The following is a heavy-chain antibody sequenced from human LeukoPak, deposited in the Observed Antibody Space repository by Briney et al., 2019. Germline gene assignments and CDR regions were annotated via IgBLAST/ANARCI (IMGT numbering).Heavy chain of an antibody. V-gene: IGHV4-4*02. J-gene: IGHJ4*02. Sequence: PSETLSLTCGVSGGSITSTNYWTWVRQPPGKGLEWIGEVNLQGSTNYNPSLMGRVAISVDTSKNQFSLKLSSVTAADTAVYYCARVYYYDNSGYGKDYFDYWGQGTLVTVSS. CDR2: VNLQGST. CDR3: ARVYYYDNSGYGKDYFDY. CDR1: GGSITSTNY. D-gene: IGHD3-22*01.